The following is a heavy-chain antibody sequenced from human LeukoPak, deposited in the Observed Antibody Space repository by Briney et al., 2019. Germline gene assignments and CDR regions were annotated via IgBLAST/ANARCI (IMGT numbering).Heavy chain of an antibody. V-gene: IGHV4-39*01. CDR2: IYYSGST. CDR1: GGSISSSSYY. CDR3: ARRRNSYGYYYYGMDV. D-gene: IGHD5-18*01. Sequence: PSETLSLTCTVSGGSISSSSYYWGWIRQPPGKGMEWIWRIYYSGSTYYTPSLKSRVTISVDTSKNQFSLKLSSVTAADTAVYYCARRRNSYGYYYYGMDVWGQGTTVTVSS. J-gene: IGHJ6*02.